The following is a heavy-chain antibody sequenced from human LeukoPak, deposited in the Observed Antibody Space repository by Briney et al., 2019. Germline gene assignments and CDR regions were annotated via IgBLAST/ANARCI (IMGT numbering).Heavy chain of an antibody. CDR2: ISAYNGNT. D-gene: IGHD3-22*01. CDR3: ARDDSSGCDAFDI. CDR1: GYTFTSYG. J-gene: IGHJ3*02. V-gene: IGHV1-18*01. Sequence: GASVKVSCKASGYTFTSYGISWVRQAPGQGLEWMGWISAYNGNTNYAQKLQGRVTMTTDTSTSTDYMELRSLRSDDTAVYYCARDDSSGCDAFDIWGQGTMVTVSS.